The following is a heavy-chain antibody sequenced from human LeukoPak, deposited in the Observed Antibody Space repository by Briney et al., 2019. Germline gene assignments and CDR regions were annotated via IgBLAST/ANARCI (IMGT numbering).Heavy chain of an antibody. V-gene: IGHV4-59*01. Sequence: PSETLSLTCTVSGGSISSYYWSWIRQPPGKRLEWIGYIYYSGSTNYNPSLKSRVTISVDTSKNQFSLKLSSVTAADTAVYYCASMSSGYYSGAFDIWGQGTMVTVSS. D-gene: IGHD3-22*01. J-gene: IGHJ3*02. CDR3: ASMSSGYYSGAFDI. CDR1: GGSISSYY. CDR2: IYYSGST.